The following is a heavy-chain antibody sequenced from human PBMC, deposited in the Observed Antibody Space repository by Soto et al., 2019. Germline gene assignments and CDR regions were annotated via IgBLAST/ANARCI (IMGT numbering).Heavy chain of an antibody. J-gene: IGHJ4*02. CDR1: GFTFSSFT. CDR3: ARSIAVAGTPEFDY. CDR2: ISYDENNR. Sequence: QVQLVESGGGVVQPGRSLRLSCAASGFTFSSFTMHWVRQAPGEGLEWVAVISYDENNRYYADSVKGRFTISRDNSKNTLYLQMNSLRAEDTAVYYCARSIAVAGTPEFDYWGQGTLVTVSS. V-gene: IGHV3-30-3*01. D-gene: IGHD6-19*01.